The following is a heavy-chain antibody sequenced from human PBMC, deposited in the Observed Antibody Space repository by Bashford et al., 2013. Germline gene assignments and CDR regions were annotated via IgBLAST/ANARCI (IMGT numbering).Heavy chain of an antibody. D-gene: IGHD2-2*02. V-gene: IGHV1-69*06. Sequence: SVKVSCKASGGTFSSYAISWVRQAPGQGLEWMGGIIPIFGTANYAQKFQGRVTITADKSTSTAYMELSSLRSEDTAVYYCARYTSYYHYGMDVWGRGTTVTVSS. CDR2: IIPIFGTA. CDR1: GGTFSSYA. CDR3: ARYTSYYHYGMDV. J-gene: IGHJ6*02.